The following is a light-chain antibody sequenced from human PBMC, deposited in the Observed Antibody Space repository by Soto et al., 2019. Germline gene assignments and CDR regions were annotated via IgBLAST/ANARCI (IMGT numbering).Light chain of an antibody. CDR3: SSYTSDSSYV. CDR2: AVS. Sequence: QSVLTKPASVSGSAGQSITISCTGTSSDVGLYDYVSWYQQHPGKAPQLMIYAVSNRPSGVSNRFSASKSGNTASLFISGLQAEDEADYYCSSYTSDSSYVFGSGTKVTVL. CDR1: SSDVGLYDY. J-gene: IGLJ1*01. V-gene: IGLV2-14*01.